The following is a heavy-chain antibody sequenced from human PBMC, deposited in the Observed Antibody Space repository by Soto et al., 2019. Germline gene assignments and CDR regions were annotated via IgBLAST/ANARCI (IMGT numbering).Heavy chain of an antibody. CDR2: ISYDESTT. Sequence: PGGSLRLSCAASGFTFSRYWMHWVRQAPGKGLVWVSRISYDESTTDYADSVKGRLTISRDSAKNTLYLQMNSLRAEDTAVYFCARGGANTAMAHDYWGQGTLVTVSS. CDR1: GFTFSRYW. D-gene: IGHD5-18*01. V-gene: IGHV3-74*01. J-gene: IGHJ4*02. CDR3: ARGGANTAMAHDY.